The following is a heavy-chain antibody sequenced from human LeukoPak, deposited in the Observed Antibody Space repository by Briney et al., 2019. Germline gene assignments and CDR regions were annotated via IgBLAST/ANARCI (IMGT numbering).Heavy chain of an antibody. D-gene: IGHD4-17*01. CDR3: ARRNGPSGSGYYYYGMDV. V-gene: IGHV1-2*02. CDR2: INPNSGGT. Sequence: ASVKVSCKASGYTFTGYYMHWVRQAPGQGLEWMGWINPNSGGTNYAQKFQGRVTMTRDTSTSTVYMELSSLRSEDTAVYYCARRNGPSGSGYYYYGMDVWGQGTTVTVSS. CDR1: GYTFTGYY. J-gene: IGHJ6*02.